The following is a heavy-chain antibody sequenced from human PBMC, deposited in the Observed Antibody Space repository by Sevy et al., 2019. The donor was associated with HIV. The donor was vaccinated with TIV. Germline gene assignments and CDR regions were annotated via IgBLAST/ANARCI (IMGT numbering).Heavy chain of an antibody. V-gene: IGHV4-39*01. CDR1: GGSISSSSYY. CDR2: IYYSGST. D-gene: IGHD1-26*01. Sequence: SETLSLTCTVSGGSISSSSYYWGWIRQPPGKGLEWIGSIYYSGSTYYNPSLKSRVTISVDTSKNQFSLKLSSVTAADTAVYYCGRRSGCSPGWDWGQGTLVTVSS. J-gene: IGHJ4*02. CDR3: GRRSGCSPGWD.